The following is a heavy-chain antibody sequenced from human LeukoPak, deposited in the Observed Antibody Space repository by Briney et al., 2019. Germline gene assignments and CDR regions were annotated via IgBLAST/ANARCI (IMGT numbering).Heavy chain of an antibody. V-gene: IGHV4-39*07. CDR2: IYYSGST. D-gene: IGHD2-2*01. Sequence: SETLSLTCTVSGGSISSSSYYWGWIRQPPGKGLEWIGSIYYSGSTYYNPSLKSRVTISVDTSKNQFSLKLPSVTAADMAVYYCARRIVVKPPTTRGDAFDIWGQGTMVTVSS. CDR1: GGSISSSSYY. CDR3: ARRIVVKPPTTRGDAFDI. J-gene: IGHJ3*02.